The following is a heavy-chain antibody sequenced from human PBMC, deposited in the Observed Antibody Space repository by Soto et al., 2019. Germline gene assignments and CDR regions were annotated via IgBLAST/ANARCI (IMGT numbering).Heavy chain of an antibody. CDR2: INPNSRGT. V-gene: IGHV1-2*02. Sequence: ASLKVSCKASGYTFTDYFIHWVRQAPGQGFEWMGWINPNSRGTNYAQKFQGRVTMTRDTSNSTAYMELRGLTSDDTAVYYCARVTQKAENWFDYWGQGTLVTVSS. D-gene: IGHD6-19*01. J-gene: IGHJ5*01. CDR1: GYTFTDYF. CDR3: ARVTQKAENWFDY.